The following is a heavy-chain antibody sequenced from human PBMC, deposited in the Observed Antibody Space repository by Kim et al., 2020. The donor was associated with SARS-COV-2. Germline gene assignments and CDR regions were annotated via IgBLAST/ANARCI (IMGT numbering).Heavy chain of an antibody. Sequence: GGSLRLSCSASGFTFSSYAMHWVRQAPGKGLEYVSAISSNGGSTYYADSVKGRFTISRDNSKNTLYLQMSSLRAEDTAVYYCVKDNIVAEQQLVEWFDPWGQGTLVTVSS. CDR2: ISSNGGST. CDR1: GFTFSSYA. J-gene: IGHJ5*02. D-gene: IGHD6-13*01. CDR3: VKDNIVAEQQLVEWFDP. V-gene: IGHV3-64D*09.